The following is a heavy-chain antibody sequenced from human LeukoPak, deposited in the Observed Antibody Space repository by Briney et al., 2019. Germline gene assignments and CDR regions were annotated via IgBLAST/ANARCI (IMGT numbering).Heavy chain of an antibody. J-gene: IGHJ6*03. CDR1: GGSISSSSYY. CDR3: ARQAYYYDSSGYYTYYYYYYMDV. CDR2: IYYSGST. V-gene: IGHV4-39*01. D-gene: IGHD3-22*01. Sequence: SETLSLTCTVSGGSISSSSYYWGWIRQPPGKGLEWIGSIYYSGSTYYNPPLKSRVTISVDTSKNQFSLKLSSVTAADTAVYYCARQAYYYDSSGYYTYYYYYYMDVWGKGTTVTVSS.